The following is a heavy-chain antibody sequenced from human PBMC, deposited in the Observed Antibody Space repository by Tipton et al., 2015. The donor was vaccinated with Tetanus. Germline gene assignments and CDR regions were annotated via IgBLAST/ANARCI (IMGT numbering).Heavy chain of an antibody. V-gene: IGHV4-30-4*01. J-gene: IGHJ3*02. D-gene: IGHD4-11*01. CDR2: IHHSGIA. CDR3: ARNVYTVTNDAFDI. CDR1: GDSFSTGNFY. Sequence: TLSLTCTVSGDSFSTGNFYWSWIRQPPGKGLEWIAFIHHSGIAFSKPSLKSRVSISIDTSQNQFSLRLTSVTAADTAVYFCARNVYTVTNDAFDIWGHGTLVNVSS.